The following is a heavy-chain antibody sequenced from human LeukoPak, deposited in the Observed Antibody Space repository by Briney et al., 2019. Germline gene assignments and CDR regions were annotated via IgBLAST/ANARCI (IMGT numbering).Heavy chain of an antibody. V-gene: IGHV3-66*02. CDR3: ASSTPFWRGYPLYY. D-gene: IGHD3-3*01. CDR1: GFTVSSNY. CDR2: IYSGGST. J-gene: IGHJ4*02. Sequence: PGGSLRLSCAASGFTVSSNYMSWVRQAPGKGLEWVSVIYSGGSTYYADSVKGRFTISRDNSKNTLYLQMNSLRAEDTAVYYCASSTPFWRGYPLYYWGQGALVTVSS.